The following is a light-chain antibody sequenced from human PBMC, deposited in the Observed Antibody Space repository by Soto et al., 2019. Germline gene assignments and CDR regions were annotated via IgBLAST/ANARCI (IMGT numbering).Light chain of an antibody. J-gene: IGLJ2*01. CDR2: HNN. V-gene: IGLV1-51*01. CDR3: GTWDSGLNAVV. CDR1: SSNIGINY. Sequence: QSVLTQPPSVSAAPGQKVTISCSGSSSNIGINYASWYQHLPGTAPKLLMYHNNKRPSAIPHRISASKSATSATLVITGRQNGDEDDDYCGTWDSGLNAVVFGGGTKLTVL.